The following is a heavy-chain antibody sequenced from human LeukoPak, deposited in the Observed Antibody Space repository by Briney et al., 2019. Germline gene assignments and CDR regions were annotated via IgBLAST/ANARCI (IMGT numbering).Heavy chain of an antibody. Sequence: GGSLRLSCAASGFTFSSYAMSWVRQAPGKGLEWVSAISGSGGSTYYADSVKGRFTISRDNSKNTLYLQMNSLRAEDTAIYYCAKVTYGSGTYGAFDSWGQGTLVTVSS. CDR2: ISGSGGST. J-gene: IGHJ4*02. D-gene: IGHD3-10*01. CDR1: GFTFSSYA. CDR3: AKVTYGSGTYGAFDS. V-gene: IGHV3-23*01.